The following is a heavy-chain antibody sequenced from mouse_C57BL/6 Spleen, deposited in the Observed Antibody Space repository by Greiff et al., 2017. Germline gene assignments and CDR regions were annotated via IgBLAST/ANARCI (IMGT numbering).Heavy chain of an antibody. J-gene: IGHJ2*01. CDR1: GYAFSRSW. Sequence: VQLHQSGPELVQPGASVTISCKASGYAFSRSWMNWVKQRPGKGLEWLGRIYPGDGATNSNGRFKGKATLNADKSSSTAYMQLSSLTSEDSAVYCCARGEDYFDYWGQGTTLTVSS. V-gene: IGHV1-82*01. CDR2: IYPGDGAT. CDR3: ARGEDYFDY.